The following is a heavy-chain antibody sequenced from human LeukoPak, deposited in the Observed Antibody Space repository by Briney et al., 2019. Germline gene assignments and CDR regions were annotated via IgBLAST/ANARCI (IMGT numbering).Heavy chain of an antibody. CDR2: ISYDGSNK. J-gene: IGHJ4*02. D-gene: IGHD2-2*01. CDR3: AKDRGGCSSTSCYFPTH. CDR1: GFTFSSYG. Sequence: GGSLRLSCAASGFTFSSYGMHWVRQAPGKGLEWVAVISYDGSNKYYADSVKGRFTISGDNSKNTLYLQMNSLRAEDTAVYYCAKDRGGCSSTSCYFPTHWGQGTLVTVSS. V-gene: IGHV3-30*18.